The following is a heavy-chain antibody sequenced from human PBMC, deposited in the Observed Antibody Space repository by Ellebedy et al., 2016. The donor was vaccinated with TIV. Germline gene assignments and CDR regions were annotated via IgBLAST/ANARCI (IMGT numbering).Heavy chain of an antibody. J-gene: IGHJ6*02. CDR2: ISAYNGNT. V-gene: IGHV1-18*01. CDR3: AAPYSSSSLDYYYGMDV. Sequence: AASVKVSCKASGYTFTSYGISWVRQAPGQGLEWMGWISAYNGNTNYAQKLQGRVTMTTDTSTSTAYMELSSLRSEDTAVYYCAAPYSSSSLDYYYGMDVWGQGTTVTVSS. D-gene: IGHD6-6*01. CDR1: GYTFTSYG.